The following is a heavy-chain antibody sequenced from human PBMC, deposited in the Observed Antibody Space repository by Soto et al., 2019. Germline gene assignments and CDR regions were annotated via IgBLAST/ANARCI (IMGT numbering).Heavy chain of an antibody. D-gene: IGHD6-6*01. J-gene: IGHJ3*02. CDR1: GYTFTSYG. Sequence: ASVKVSCKASGYTFTSYGISWVRQAPGQGLEWMGWISAYNGNTNYAQKLQGRVTMTTDTSTSTAYMELRSLRSDDTAVYYCARVVLVSSSSSYDAFDIWGQGTMVTVSS. V-gene: IGHV1-18*01. CDR2: ISAYNGNT. CDR3: ARVVLVSSSSSYDAFDI.